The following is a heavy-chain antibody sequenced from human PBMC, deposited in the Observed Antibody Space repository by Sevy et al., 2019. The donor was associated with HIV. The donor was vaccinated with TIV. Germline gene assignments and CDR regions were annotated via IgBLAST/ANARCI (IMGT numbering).Heavy chain of an antibody. V-gene: IGHV4-61*02. D-gene: IGHD3-10*01. CDR3: ARDVHADRTGGS. Sequence: SETLSLTCTVSGASISSGDYSWSWIRQPAGEGLEWIGRIYTSGNTKYNPSLKSRVTMSLDTSKNQFSLKLNSVTAADTAVYYCARDVHADRTGGSWGQRTLVTVSS. CDR1: GASISSGDYS. J-gene: IGHJ5*02. CDR2: IYTSGNT.